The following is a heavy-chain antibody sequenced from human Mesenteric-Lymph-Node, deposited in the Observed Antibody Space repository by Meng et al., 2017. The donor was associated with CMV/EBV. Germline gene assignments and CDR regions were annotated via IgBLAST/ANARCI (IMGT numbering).Heavy chain of an antibody. J-gene: IGHJ6*02. Sequence: GGSLRLSCAASGFTFSNAWMSWVRQAPGKGLESVGRIKSKSEGGTTDYAAPVKGRFTISRDDSKNTLYLQMNSLIREDTAVYYCITEGYCSGGSCYGNYDMDVWGQGTTVTVSS. CDR2: IKSKSEGGTT. D-gene: IGHD2-15*01. CDR1: GFTFSNAW. V-gene: IGHV3-15*01. CDR3: ITEGYCSGGSCYGNYDMDV.